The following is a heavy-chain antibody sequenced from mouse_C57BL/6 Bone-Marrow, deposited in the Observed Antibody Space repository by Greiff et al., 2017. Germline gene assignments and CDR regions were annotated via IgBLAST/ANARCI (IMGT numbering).Heavy chain of an antibody. CDR3: ARPDYSNDWYFDV. CDR2: IYPGSGST. Sequence: QVQLQQPGAELVKPGASVKMSCKASGYTFTSYWITWVKQRPGQGLEWIGDIYPGSGSTNYNEKFKSKATLTVDTSSSTACMQLSSLTSEDSAVSYCARPDYSNDWYFDVWGTGTTVTVSS. D-gene: IGHD2-5*01. V-gene: IGHV1-55*01. J-gene: IGHJ1*03. CDR1: GYTFTSYW.